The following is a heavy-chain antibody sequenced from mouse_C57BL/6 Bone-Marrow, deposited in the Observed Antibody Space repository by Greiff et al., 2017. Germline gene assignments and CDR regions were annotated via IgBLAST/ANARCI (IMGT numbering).Heavy chain of an antibody. CDR2: IWTGGGT. V-gene: IGHV2-9-1*01. Sequence: VKLMESGPGLVAPSQRLSITCTVSGFSLTSYAISWVRQPPGKGLEWLGVIWTGGGTNYNSALKSRLSISKDNSKSQVFLKMNSLQTDDTARYYCATAYYSNYYAMDYWGQGTSVTVSS. D-gene: IGHD2-5*01. CDR1: GFSLTSYA. CDR3: ATAYYSNYYAMDY. J-gene: IGHJ4*01.